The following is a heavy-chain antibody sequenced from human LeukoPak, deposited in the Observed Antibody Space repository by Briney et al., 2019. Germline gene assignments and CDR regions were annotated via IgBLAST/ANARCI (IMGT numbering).Heavy chain of an antibody. CDR1: GGSISSGGYY. CDR2: IYYSGST. Sequence: PSQTLSLTCTVSGGSISSGGYYWSWIRQHPGKGLKWIGYIYYSGSTYYNPSLRSRVTISVDTSKNQFSLKLSSVTAADMAVYYCATMSKKRGGDDAFDIWGQGTMVTVSS. D-gene: IGHD3-16*01. CDR3: ATMSKKRGGDDAFDI. V-gene: IGHV4-31*03. J-gene: IGHJ3*02.